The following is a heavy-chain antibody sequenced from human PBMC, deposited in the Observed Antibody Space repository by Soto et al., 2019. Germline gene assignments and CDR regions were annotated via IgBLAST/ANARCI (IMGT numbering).Heavy chain of an antibody. CDR3: ARGMQGSRYFDL. Sequence: PGGSLRLSCTASGFIFSSYWMHWVRQAPGKGLVWISRVTNGESSTSYADSVKGRFTVSRDNARNTLYLQMDSLRVEDTAVYYCARGMQGSRYFDLWGRGTLVTVSS. CDR1: GFIFSSYW. J-gene: IGHJ2*01. CDR2: VTNGESST. V-gene: IGHV3-74*01.